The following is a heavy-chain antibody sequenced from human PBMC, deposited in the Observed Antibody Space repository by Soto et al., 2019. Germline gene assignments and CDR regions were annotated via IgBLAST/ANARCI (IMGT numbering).Heavy chain of an antibody. Sequence: PGGSLGLSCAASGETFCGSAMDWVRQTSGKGLEWVGRIRSKANSYATAYAASVKGRFTISRDDSKNTAYLQMNSLKTEDTAVYYCTRHPPQGVHSGSYYDKYYFDYWGQGTLVTVSS. D-gene: IGHD1-26*01. CDR2: IRSKANSYAT. CDR1: GETFCGSA. V-gene: IGHV3-73*01. J-gene: IGHJ4*02. CDR3: TRHPPQGVHSGSYYDKYYFDY.